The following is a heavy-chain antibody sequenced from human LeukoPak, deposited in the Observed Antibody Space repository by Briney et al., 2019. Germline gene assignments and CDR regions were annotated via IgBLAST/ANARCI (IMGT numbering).Heavy chain of an antibody. CDR3: ARDGSGTSCYTD. V-gene: IGHV4-59*01. Sequence: SETLSLTCTVSGGSISSYYWSWIRQPPGKGLEWIGYIYYSGSTNYNPSLKSRVTISVGTSKDQFSLKLSSVTAADTAVYYCARDGSGTSCYTDWGQGTLVTVSS. CDR2: IYYSGST. J-gene: IGHJ4*02. D-gene: IGHD2-2*02. CDR1: GGSISSYY.